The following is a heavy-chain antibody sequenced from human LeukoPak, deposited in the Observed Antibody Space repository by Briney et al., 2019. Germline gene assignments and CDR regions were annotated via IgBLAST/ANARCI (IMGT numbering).Heavy chain of an antibody. CDR3: ASGTIVATIRAPFDY. CDR1: GFTFSSYA. Sequence: GRSLRLSCAASGFTFSSYAMHWVRQAPGKGLEWVAVISYDGSNKYYADSVKGRFTISRDNSKNTLYLQMNSLRAEDTAVYYCASGTIVATIRAPFDYWGQGTLVTVSS. CDR2: ISYDGSNK. J-gene: IGHJ4*02. V-gene: IGHV3-30-3*01. D-gene: IGHD5-12*01.